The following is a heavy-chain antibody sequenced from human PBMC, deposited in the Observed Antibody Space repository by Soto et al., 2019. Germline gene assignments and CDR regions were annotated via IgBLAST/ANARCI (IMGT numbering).Heavy chain of an antibody. CDR1: GFTFSSYW. CDR3: ARDPNIVATITAIYYYYGMDF. J-gene: IGHJ6*02. Sequence: GGSLRLSCAASGFTFSSYWMSWVRQAPGKGLEWVANIKQDGSEKYYVDSVKGRFTISRDNAKNSLYLQMNSLRAEDTAVYYCARDPNIVATITAIYYYYGMDFWGQGTTVTVSS. CDR2: IKQDGSEK. V-gene: IGHV3-7*01. D-gene: IGHD5-12*01.